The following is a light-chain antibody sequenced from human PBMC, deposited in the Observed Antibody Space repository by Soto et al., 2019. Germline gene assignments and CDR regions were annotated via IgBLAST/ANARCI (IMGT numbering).Light chain of an antibody. J-gene: IGLJ3*02. CDR1: SSDVGSDNL. V-gene: IGLV2-23*01. Sequence: QSALTQPASVSGSPGQSITISCTGTSSDVGSDNLVSWYQQHPGKAPKLMIYEGTRRPSGVSNRFSGSNSGNTASLTISGLQAEYESDYSCCSDAPSTTLKVFGGGTKLTVL. CDR3: CSDAPSTTLKV. CDR2: EGT.